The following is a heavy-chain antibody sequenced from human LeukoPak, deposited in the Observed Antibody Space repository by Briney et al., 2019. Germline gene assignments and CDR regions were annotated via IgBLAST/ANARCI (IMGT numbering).Heavy chain of an antibody. D-gene: IGHD1-7*01. CDR3: ARVLTGTRPGFLGYYYYYYMDV. CDR2: IYTGTT. V-gene: IGHV4-4*07. CDR1: GGSISTFF. J-gene: IGHJ6*03. Sequence: SETLSLTCTVSGGSISTFFWTWIRQSAGRGLEWIGRIYTGTTYYNPSLESRATISVDTSNNRFSLKLTSLTAADTAVYYCARVLTGTRPGFLGYYYYYYMDVWGKGTTVTVSS.